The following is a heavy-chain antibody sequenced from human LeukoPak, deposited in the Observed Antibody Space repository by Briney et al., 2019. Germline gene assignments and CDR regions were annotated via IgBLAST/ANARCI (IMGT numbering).Heavy chain of an antibody. CDR1: GGSISSGSYY. CDR3: AVQLRGFGEASSFYFDY. D-gene: IGHD3-10*01. J-gene: IGHJ4*02. CDR2: IYTSGST. V-gene: IGHV4-61*02. Sequence: SETLSLTCTVSGGSISSGSYYWSWIRQPAGKGLEWIGRIYTSGSTNYNPSLKSRVTISVDTSKNQFSLKLSSVTAAVTAVYYCAVQLRGFGEASSFYFDYWGQGTLVTVSS.